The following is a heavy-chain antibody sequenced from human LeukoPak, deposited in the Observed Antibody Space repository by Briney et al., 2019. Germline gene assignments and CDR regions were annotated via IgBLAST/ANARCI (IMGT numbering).Heavy chain of an antibody. J-gene: IGHJ3*02. Sequence: SVKVSCKASGGTFCSYAISWVRQAPGQGLEWMGRIIPILGIANYAQKFQGRVTITADKSTSTAYMELSSLRSEDTAVYYCARPSGWSRDAFDIWGQGTMVTVSS. V-gene: IGHV1-69*04. D-gene: IGHD6-19*01. CDR1: GGTFCSYA. CDR2: IIPILGIA. CDR3: ARPSGWSRDAFDI.